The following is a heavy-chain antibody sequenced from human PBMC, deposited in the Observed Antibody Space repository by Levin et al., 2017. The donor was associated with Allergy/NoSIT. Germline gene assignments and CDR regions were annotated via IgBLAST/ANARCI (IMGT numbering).Heavy chain of an antibody. CDR2: IWYDGSNK. D-gene: IGHD6-13*01. CDR3: ARGIAAAGTPSDAFDI. J-gene: IGHJ3*02. V-gene: IGHV3-33*01. CDR1: GFTFSSYG. Sequence: AGGSLRLSCAASGFTFSSYGMHWVRQAPGKGLEWVAVIWYDGSNKYYADSVKGRFTISRDNSKNTLYLQMNSLRAEDTAVYYCARGIAAAGTPSDAFDIWGQGTMVTVSS.